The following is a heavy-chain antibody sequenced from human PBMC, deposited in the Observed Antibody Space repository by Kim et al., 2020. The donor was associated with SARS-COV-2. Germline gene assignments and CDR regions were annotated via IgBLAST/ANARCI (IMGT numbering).Heavy chain of an antibody. V-gene: IGHV3-53*01. CDR2: T. CDR3: ARGRDGYGDYNY. D-gene: IGHD4-17*01. Sequence: THYADSVKNRFTISSDNSKSALSLQMNNLRVEDTAVYYCARGRDGYGDYNYWGHGTQVTVSS. J-gene: IGHJ4*01.